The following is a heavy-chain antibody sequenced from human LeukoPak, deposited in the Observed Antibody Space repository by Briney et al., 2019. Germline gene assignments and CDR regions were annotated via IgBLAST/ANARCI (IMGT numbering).Heavy chain of an antibody. J-gene: IGHJ4*02. V-gene: IGHV1-24*01. Sequence: GASVKVSCKVSGYTLSELSMHWVRQAPGKGLECMGRFDPEDGEKIYAQKFQGRVAMTEDTSTDTAYMELSSLRSEETAVYYCATAALRIAAAGTERKFDYWGQGTLVTVSS. CDR3: ATAALRIAAAGTERKFDY. CDR1: GYTLSELS. D-gene: IGHD6-13*01. CDR2: FDPEDGEK.